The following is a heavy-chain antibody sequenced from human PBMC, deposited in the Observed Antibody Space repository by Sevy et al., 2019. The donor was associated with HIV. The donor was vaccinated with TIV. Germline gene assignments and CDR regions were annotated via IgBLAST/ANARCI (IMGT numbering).Heavy chain of an antibody. D-gene: IGHD5-12*01. CDR3: TRSLASGYFVTFDH. J-gene: IGHJ4*02. Sequence: GGSLRLSCEVSGFTVSSKYMSWVRKAPGKVLEWVSVLQSGGSTHYADSVRGRFTIARDNSKNTLYLQMDGLRAEDTAIYYCTRSLASGYFVTFDHWGQGALVTVSS. CDR2: LQSGGST. CDR1: GFTVSSKY. V-gene: IGHV3-53*01.